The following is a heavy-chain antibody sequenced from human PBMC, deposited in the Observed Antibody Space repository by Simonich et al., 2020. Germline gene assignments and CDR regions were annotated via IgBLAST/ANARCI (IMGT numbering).Heavy chain of an antibody. J-gene: IGHJ3*02. CDR2: SSDDNSNT. CDR3: ARSTTGTTAFDI. V-gene: IGHV1-18*01. D-gene: IGHD1-1*01. CDR1: GYTFTSYG. Sequence: QVQLLQSGAEVKKPGASVKVSCKASGYTFTSYGISWVRQAPGQGLEWMGMSSDDNSNTNYEQKLQGRVTMTTDTSTSTAYMELRSLRSDDTAVYYCARSTTGTTAFDIWGQGTMVTVSS.